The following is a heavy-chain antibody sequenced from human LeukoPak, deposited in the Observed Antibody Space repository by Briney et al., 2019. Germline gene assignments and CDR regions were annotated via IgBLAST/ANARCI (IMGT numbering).Heavy chain of an antibody. Sequence: GGSLGLSCAASGFTFSSYGMNWVRQAPGKGLQWVASIKQDGSEKYCVDSVKGRFTISRDNAKNSLYLQMNSLRAEDTAVYYCARQAYSSDSWGQGTLVTVSS. D-gene: IGHD2-21*01. V-gene: IGHV3-7*01. J-gene: IGHJ4*02. CDR1: GFTFSSYG. CDR2: IKQDGSEK. CDR3: ARQAYSSDS.